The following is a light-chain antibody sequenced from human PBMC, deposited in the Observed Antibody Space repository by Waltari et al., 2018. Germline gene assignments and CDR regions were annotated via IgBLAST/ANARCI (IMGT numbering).Light chain of an antibody. CDR2: DVR. CDR3: SSYTSSSTWV. Sequence: HSALTQSASVSGSPGQSITISCTGTNSDIGTYDYVSWFQQLPGKAPKLIIYDVRNRPLGMSNRCSGSKSGITASLSISGLLAEDEAYYYCSSYTSSSTWVFGGGTKLTVL. CDR1: NSDIGTYDY. V-gene: IGLV2-14*03. J-gene: IGLJ3*02.